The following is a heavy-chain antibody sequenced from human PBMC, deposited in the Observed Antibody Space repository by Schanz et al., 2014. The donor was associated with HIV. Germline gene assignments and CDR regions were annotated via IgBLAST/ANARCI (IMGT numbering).Heavy chain of an antibody. CDR3: ALSRPSGYGGSWYFDL. Sequence: EVQLLESGGGLVQPGGSLRLSCVVSGFTFSNYAMTWVRQAPGKGLEWVSVMTTNGDRTYYADSVKGRFTISRDNAKNTLYLQMNSLRAEDTAVYYCALSRPSGYGGSWYFDLWGRGTLVAVSS. J-gene: IGHJ2*01. V-gene: IGHV3-23*01. D-gene: IGHD2-15*01. CDR1: GFTFSNYA. CDR2: MTTNGDRT.